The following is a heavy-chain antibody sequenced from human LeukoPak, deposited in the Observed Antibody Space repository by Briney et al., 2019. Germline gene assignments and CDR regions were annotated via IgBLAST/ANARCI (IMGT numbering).Heavy chain of an antibody. CDR3: ARDRGITGTTQNYYYMDV. D-gene: IGHD1-7*01. CDR2: IIPIFGTA. V-gene: IGHV1-69*05. CDR1: GGTFSSYA. J-gene: IGHJ6*03. Sequence: ASVKVSCKASGGTFSSYAISWVRQAPGQGFEWMGGIIPIFGTANYAQKFQGRVTITTDESTSTAYMELSSLRSEDTAVYYCARDRGITGTTQNYYYMDVWGKGTTVTVSS.